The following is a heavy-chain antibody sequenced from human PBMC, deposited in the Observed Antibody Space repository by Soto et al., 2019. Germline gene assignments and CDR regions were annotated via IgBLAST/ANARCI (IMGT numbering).Heavy chain of an antibody. CDR2: ISSSSSTI. CDR3: ARDQMSSGWYPIDHYYYGMDV. Sequence: GGSLRLSCAASGFTFSSYSMNWVRQAPGKGLEWVSYISSSSSTIYYADSVKGRFTIFRDNAKNSLYLQMNSLRDEDTAVYYCARDQMSSGWYPIDHYYYGMDVWGQGTTVTVSS. V-gene: IGHV3-48*02. J-gene: IGHJ6*02. CDR1: GFTFSSYS. D-gene: IGHD6-19*01.